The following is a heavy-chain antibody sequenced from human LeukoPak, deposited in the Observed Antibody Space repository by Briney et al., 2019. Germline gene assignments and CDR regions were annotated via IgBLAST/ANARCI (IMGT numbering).Heavy chain of an antibody. D-gene: IGHD3-22*01. CDR2: IYHSGST. CDR1: GFTFSSYA. Sequence: LRLSCAASGFTFSSYAMSWIRQPPGKGLEWIGYIYHSGSTYYNPSLKSRVTISVDRSKNQFSLKLSSVTAADTAVYYCARSSGFYDSSGYGIWGQGTMVTVSS. CDR3: ARSSGFYDSSGYGI. J-gene: IGHJ3*02. V-gene: IGHV4-30-2*01.